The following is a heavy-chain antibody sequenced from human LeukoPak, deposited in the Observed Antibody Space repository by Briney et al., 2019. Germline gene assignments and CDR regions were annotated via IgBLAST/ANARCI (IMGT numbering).Heavy chain of an antibody. Sequence: GASVKVSCKASGYTFTGYYMHWVRQAPGQGLEWMGWINPNSGGTNYAQKFQGGVTMTRDTSISTAYMELSRLRSDDTAVYYCARKVVVITTYAFDIWGQGTVVTVSS. D-gene: IGHD3-22*01. J-gene: IGHJ3*02. CDR1: GYTFTGYY. CDR3: ARKVVVITTYAFDI. V-gene: IGHV1-2*02. CDR2: INPNSGGT.